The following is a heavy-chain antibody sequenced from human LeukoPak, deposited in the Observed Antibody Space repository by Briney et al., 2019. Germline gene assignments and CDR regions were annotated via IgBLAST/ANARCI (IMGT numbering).Heavy chain of an antibody. CDR1: GGSISSYY. CDR3: ARQRGEGTVYNWNDAIDP. Sequence: SETLSLTCTVSGGSISSYYWSWIRQPPGKGLEWIGEINHSGSTNYNPSLKSRVTISVDTSKNQFSLKLSSVTAADTAVYYCARQRGEGTVYNWNDAIDPWGQGTLVTVSS. D-gene: IGHD1-20*01. J-gene: IGHJ5*02. V-gene: IGHV4-34*01. CDR2: INHSGST.